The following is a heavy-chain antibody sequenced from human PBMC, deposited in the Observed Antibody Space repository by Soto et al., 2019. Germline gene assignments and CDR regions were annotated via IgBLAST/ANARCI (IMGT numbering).Heavy chain of an antibody. Sequence: ASVKVSCKASGYTFTGYYMHWVRQAPGQGLEWMGWINPNSGGTNYAQKFQGWVTMTRDTSISTAYMERSRLGSDDPAVYYCARVPLPIFLPDSSADGGDYGSGIGLNPWFDPWGQGTLVTVSS. J-gene: IGHJ5*02. CDR3: ARVPLPIFLPDSSADGGDYGSGIGLNPWFDP. D-gene: IGHD3-10*01. CDR1: GYTFTGYY. V-gene: IGHV1-2*04. CDR2: INPNSGGT.